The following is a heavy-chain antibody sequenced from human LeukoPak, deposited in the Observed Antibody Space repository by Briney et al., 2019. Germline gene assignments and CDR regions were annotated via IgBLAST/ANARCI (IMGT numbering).Heavy chain of an antibody. J-gene: IGHJ4*02. CDR2: ITSSGYDT. V-gene: IGHV3-23*01. CDR1: GFTFSTYA. Sequence: GGSLRLSCAASGFTFSTYAMSWVRQAPGKGLELVLSITSSGYDTYYRDSVKGRFTISRDNSENTLYLQMNSLRPEDTAMYYCAKDSRETLAGTEDYWGRGTLVTVSS. D-gene: IGHD6-19*01. CDR3: AKDSRETLAGTEDY.